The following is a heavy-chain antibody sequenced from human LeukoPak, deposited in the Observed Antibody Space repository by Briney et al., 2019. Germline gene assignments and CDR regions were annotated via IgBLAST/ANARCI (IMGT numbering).Heavy chain of an antibody. D-gene: IGHD4-17*01. CDR3: AKSSYGDGMDV. V-gene: IGHV3-9*01. CDR1: GFTFDDYA. J-gene: IGHJ6*02. CDR2: ISWNSGSI. Sequence: GRSLRLSCAASGFTFDDYAMHWVRRAPGKGLEWVSGISWNSGSIGYADSVKGRFTIFRDNAKNSLYLQMNSLRAEDTALYYCAKSSYGDGMDVWGQGTTVTVSS.